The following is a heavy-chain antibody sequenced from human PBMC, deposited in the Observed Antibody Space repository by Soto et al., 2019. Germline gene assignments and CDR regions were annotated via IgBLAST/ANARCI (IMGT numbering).Heavy chain of an antibody. CDR2: ISSSSSYI. V-gene: IGHV3-21*01. CDR1: GFTFSSYS. D-gene: IGHD6-13*01. J-gene: IGHJ5*02. CDR3: ARDRTAGFDP. Sequence: PGGSLRLSCAASGFTFSSYSMNWVRQAPGKGLEWVSSISSSSSYIYYADSVKGRFTISRDNAKNSVYLKKNSLRAEDTAVYYCARDRTAGFDPWGQGXLVTVYS.